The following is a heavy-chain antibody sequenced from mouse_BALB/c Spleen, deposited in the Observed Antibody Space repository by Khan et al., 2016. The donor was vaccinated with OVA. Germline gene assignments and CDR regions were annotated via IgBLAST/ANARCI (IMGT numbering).Heavy chain of an antibody. CDR3: ATSYFYGYYFDY. CDR2: ISGDSNTI. V-gene: IGHV5-17*02. Sequence: DVHLVESGGGLVQPGGSRKLSCAASGFTFNNYGMHWVRQAPEKGLEWVAYISGDSNTIYYVDSVKGRLTISRDNHKNTLFLPMTSLMSEDTAMYYCATSYFYGYYFDYWGPGTTLTVS. J-gene: IGHJ2*01. CDR1: GFTFNNYG. D-gene: IGHD1-1*01.